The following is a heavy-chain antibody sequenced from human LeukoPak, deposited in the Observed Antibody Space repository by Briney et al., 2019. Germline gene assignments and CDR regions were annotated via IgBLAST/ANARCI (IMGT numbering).Heavy chain of an antibody. D-gene: IGHD2-8*01. Sequence: ASVKVSCKASGYTFTSYGISWVRQAPGQGLEWMGWISAYNGNTNYAQKLQGRVTMTTDTSTGTAYMELRSLRSDDTAVYYCARDRYCTNGVCYDVNWFDPWGQGTLVTVSS. CDR3: ARDRYCTNGVCYDVNWFDP. CDR2: ISAYNGNT. CDR1: GYTFTSYG. J-gene: IGHJ5*02. V-gene: IGHV1-18*01.